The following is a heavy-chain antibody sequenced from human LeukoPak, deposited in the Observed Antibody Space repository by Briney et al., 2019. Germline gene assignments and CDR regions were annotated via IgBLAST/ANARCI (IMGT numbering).Heavy chain of an antibody. Sequence: GASVKVSCKASGGTFSSYAISWVRRAPGQGLEWMGGIIPIFGTANYAQKFQGRVTITADKSTSTAYMELSSLRSEDTAVYYCAREPSPGSYDAFDIWGQGTMVTVSS. CDR3: AREPSPGSYDAFDI. D-gene: IGHD3-10*01. V-gene: IGHV1-69*06. J-gene: IGHJ3*02. CDR2: IIPIFGTA. CDR1: GGTFSSYA.